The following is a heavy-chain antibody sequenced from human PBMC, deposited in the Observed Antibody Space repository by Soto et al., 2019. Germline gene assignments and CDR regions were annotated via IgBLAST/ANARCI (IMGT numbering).Heavy chain of an antibody. CDR1: GFTFSSYA. V-gene: IGHV3-30*03. CDR2: ISIRGGDE. Sequence: QVQLVESGGGVVQPGKSLRLSCAASGFTFSSYAMHWARQAPGKGLEWVTVISIRGGDEYYAESVRGRFTISRDDSKNPLSLQMDSLRVEDTAVYYCARVTIVARQHLDYWGQGTLVTASS. D-gene: IGHD3-22*01. J-gene: IGHJ4*02. CDR3: ARVTIVARQHLDY.